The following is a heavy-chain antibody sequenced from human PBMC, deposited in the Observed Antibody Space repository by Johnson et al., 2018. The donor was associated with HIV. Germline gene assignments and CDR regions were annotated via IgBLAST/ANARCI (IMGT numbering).Heavy chain of an antibody. V-gene: IGHV3-30*02. J-gene: IGHJ3*02. Sequence: QMLLVESGGAVVQPGGSLRLSCAASGFTFSSYAMHWVRQAPGKGLEWVAFIRYDGSNKYYADSVKCRFTISRDNSKNTLYLQMNSLRAEDTAVYYCASWGVGSSWNHDAFDIWGQGTMVTVSA. CDR1: GFTFSSYA. CDR2: IRYDGSNK. D-gene: IGHD6-13*01. CDR3: ASWGVGSSWNHDAFDI.